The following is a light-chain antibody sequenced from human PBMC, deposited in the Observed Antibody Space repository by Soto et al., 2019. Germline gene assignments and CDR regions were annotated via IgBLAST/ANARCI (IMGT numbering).Light chain of an antibody. V-gene: IGKV3-20*01. CDR1: QRVGSSY. CDR3: QQYGSSPYT. Sequence: EIVLTQSPGTLALSPGERATLSCRASQRVGSSYLAWYQQKPGQAPRLLIYDASSRATGIPDRFSGSGSGTDFTLTISRLEPEDFAMYYCQQYGSSPYTFGQGTKLDIK. CDR2: DAS. J-gene: IGKJ2*01.